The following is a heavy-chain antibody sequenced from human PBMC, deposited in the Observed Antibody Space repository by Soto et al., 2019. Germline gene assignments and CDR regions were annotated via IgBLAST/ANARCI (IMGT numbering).Heavy chain of an antibody. J-gene: IGHJ5*02. CDR2: ISSNGGST. V-gene: IGHV3-64*01. D-gene: IGHD3-3*01. CDR3: ARDSYYDFWSGYYSLDP. CDR1: GFTFSSYA. Sequence: GGSLRLSCAASGFTFSSYAMHWVRQAPGKGLEYVSAISSNGGSTYYANSVKGRFTISRDNSKNTLYLQMGSLRAEDMAVYYCARDSYYDFWSGYYSLDPWGQGTLVTVSS.